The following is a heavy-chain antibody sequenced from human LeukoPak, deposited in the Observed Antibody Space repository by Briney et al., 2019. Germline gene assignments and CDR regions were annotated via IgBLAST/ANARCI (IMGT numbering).Heavy chain of an antibody. CDR2: ISYDGSNE. D-gene: IGHD6-6*01. CDR1: GFTFSSYV. CDR3: ARGKGTSYLSSFDY. V-gene: IGHV3-30*04. Sequence: HPGGSLRLSCAASGFTFSSYVMHWVRQAPGKGLEWVAIISYDGSNEYYADSVKGRFTISRDNSKNTLYLQMNSLRAADTAVYYCARGKGTSYLSSFDYWGQGTLVTVSS. J-gene: IGHJ4*02.